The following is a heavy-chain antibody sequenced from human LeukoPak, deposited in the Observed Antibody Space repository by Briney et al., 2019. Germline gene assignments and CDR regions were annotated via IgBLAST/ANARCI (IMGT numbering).Heavy chain of an antibody. Sequence: QPGGSLRLSCAASGFTFSSYWMNWARQAPGKGLEFVSVINGDGRTTYYADSVKGRFTISRDNSKNTLYLQMNSLRAEDTAVYYCVGDQVDNVGWLTWGQGTRVTVSS. CDR2: INGDGRTT. CDR1: GFTFSSYW. V-gene: IGHV3-64D*06. CDR3: VGDQVDNVGWLT. J-gene: IGHJ5*02. D-gene: IGHD5-12*01.